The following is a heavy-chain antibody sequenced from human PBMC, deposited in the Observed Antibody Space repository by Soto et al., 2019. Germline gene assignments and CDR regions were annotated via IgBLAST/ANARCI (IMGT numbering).Heavy chain of an antibody. J-gene: IGHJ6*02. CDR3: ARGVRATDYYYYYGMDV. V-gene: IGHV1-69*01. D-gene: IGHD1-26*01. CDR1: GGTFSSYA. Sequence: QVQLVQSGAEVKKPGSSVKVSCKASGGTFSSYAISWVRQAPGQGLEWMGGIIPIFGTANYAQKFQGRVTITADESTSTAYRELSSLRSEDTAVYYCARGVRATDYYYYYGMDVWGQGTTVTVSS. CDR2: IIPIFGTA.